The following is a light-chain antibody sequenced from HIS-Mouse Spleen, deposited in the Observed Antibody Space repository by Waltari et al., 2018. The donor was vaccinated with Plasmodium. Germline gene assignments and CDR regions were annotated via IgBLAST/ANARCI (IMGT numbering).Light chain of an antibody. Sequence: EIVMTQSPATLSVSPGERATLSCRASQSVSSNLAWYQQKPGQAPRRLIYGASTRATGIPARFSGSGSGTEFTLTISSLQSEDFVVYYCQQYNNWSFTFGPGTKVDIK. CDR2: GAS. CDR3: QQYNNWSFT. CDR1: QSVSSN. J-gene: IGKJ3*01. V-gene: IGKV3-15*01.